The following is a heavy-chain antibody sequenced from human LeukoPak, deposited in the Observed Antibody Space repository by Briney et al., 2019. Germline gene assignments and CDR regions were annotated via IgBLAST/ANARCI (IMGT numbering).Heavy chain of an antibody. Sequence: PGGSLRPTCAASGFTFNNYWMHWVRKAPGKGLVWVSRVSSDGRSTTSADSVKGRFSISRDNAKNTVYLQMTGLRSEDTAVYYCARDQLHCSGGICYFEYWGQGTLVTVSS. J-gene: IGHJ4*02. D-gene: IGHD2-15*01. CDR1: GFTFNNYW. V-gene: IGHV3-74*03. CDR2: VSSDGRST. CDR3: ARDQLHCSGGICYFEY.